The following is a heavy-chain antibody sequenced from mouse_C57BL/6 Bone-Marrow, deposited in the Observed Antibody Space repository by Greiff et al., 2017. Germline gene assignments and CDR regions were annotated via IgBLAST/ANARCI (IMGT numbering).Heavy chain of an antibody. CDR2: INYDGSST. J-gene: IGHJ4*01. CDR1: GFTFSDYY. V-gene: IGHV5-16*01. D-gene: IGHD1-1*01. Sequence: EVQRVESEGGLVQPGSSMKLSCTASGFTFSDYYMAWVRQVPEKGLEWVANINYDGSSTYYLDSLKSRFIIARDNAKNILYLQMSSLTSEYTSTYYCASYGSSYAMDYWGQGTSVTVSS. CDR3: ASYGSSYAMDY.